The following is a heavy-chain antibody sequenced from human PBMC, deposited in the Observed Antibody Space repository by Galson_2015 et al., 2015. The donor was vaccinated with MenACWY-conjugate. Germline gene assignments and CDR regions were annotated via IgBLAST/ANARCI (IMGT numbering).Heavy chain of an antibody. D-gene: IGHD2-2*01. Sequence: SLRLSCAASGFPFSDYSMNWVRQAPGKGLEWVSFISSSRSYIYYADSVKGRFTVSRDNAKNSLYLQMNSLRAEDTAVYYCARDPGTIIKYHFDSWGQGTLVTVSS. J-gene: IGHJ4*02. CDR3: ARDPGTIIKYHFDS. CDR1: GFPFSDYS. V-gene: IGHV3-21*01. CDR2: ISSSRSYI.